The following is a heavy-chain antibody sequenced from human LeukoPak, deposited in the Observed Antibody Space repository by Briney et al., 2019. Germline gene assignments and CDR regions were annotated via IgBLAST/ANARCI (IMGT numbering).Heavy chain of an antibody. D-gene: IGHD7-27*01. CDR1: GYSFTSYW. Sequence: GESLKISCKGSGYSFTSYWIGWVRQLPGKGLEWMGIIYPSDSDTRYSPSFQGQVTISSDKSISNAYLQWSSLKASDTAMYYCARSKLGMFYYYYYGMDVWGQGTTVTVSS. CDR2: IYPSDSDT. J-gene: IGHJ6*02. CDR3: ARSKLGMFYYYYYGMDV. V-gene: IGHV5-51*01.